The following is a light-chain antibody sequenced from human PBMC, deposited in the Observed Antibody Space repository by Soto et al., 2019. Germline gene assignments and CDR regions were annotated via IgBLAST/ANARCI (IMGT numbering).Light chain of an antibody. J-gene: IGKJ1*01. CDR3: QQYNNWGT. V-gene: IGKV3-15*01. CDR2: GAS. CDR1: QSVSSN. Sequence: DIVMTQSPATLSVSPGERAALSCRASQSVSSNLAWYQQKPGQAPRLLIYGASTRATGIPARFSGSGSGTEFTLTISSLQSEDFAVYYCQQYNNWGTFGQGTKLEIK.